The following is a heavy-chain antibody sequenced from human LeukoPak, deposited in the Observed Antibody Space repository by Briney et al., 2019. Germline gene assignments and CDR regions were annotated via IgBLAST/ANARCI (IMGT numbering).Heavy chain of an antibody. CDR1: GFTFSSYG. Sequence: GRSLRLSCAASGFTFSSYGMHWVRQAPGKGLEWVAVISYDGSNKYYADSVKGRFTISRDNSKNTLYLQVNSLRAEDTAVYYCARDPNYYDSSGNPDWGQGTLVTVSS. CDR3: ARDPNYYDSSGNPD. V-gene: IGHV3-30*03. J-gene: IGHJ4*02. D-gene: IGHD3-22*01. CDR2: ISYDGSNK.